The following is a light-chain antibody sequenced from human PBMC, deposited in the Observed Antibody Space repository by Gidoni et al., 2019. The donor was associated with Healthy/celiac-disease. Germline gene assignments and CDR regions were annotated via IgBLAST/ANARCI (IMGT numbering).Light chain of an antibody. Sequence: EIVLTQSPGTLSLSPGERATLSCRASQSVSSSYLAWYQQKPGQAPRLLIYGASSRATGIPDRCSGSGSGTDFTLTISRLEPEDFAVYYCQQYGSFPYTFGQGTKLEIK. CDR1: QSVSSSY. V-gene: IGKV3-20*01. CDR2: GAS. CDR3: QQYGSFPYT. J-gene: IGKJ2*01.